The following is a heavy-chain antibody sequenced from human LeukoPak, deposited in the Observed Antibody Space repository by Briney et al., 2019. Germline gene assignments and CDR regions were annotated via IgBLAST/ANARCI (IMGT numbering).Heavy chain of an antibody. J-gene: IGHJ5*02. CDR3: ARDPLLGSGEGFDP. V-gene: IGHV3-21*01. Sequence: GGSLRLSCAASGFTFSSYSMNWVRQAPGKGLEWVSSISSSSSYIYYADSVKGRFTISRDNAKNSLYLQMNSLRAEDTAVYYCARDPLLGSGEGFDPWGQGTLVTVSS. CDR1: GFTFSSYS. CDR2: ISSSSSYI. D-gene: IGHD1-26*01.